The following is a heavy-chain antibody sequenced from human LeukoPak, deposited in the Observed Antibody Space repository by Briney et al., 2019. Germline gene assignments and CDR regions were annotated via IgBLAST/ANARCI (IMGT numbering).Heavy chain of an antibody. D-gene: IGHD2-21*02. CDR3: ASPAYCGADCYFHFDS. CDR2: IKQDGSDK. CDR1: GFTFNTYW. J-gene: IGHJ4*02. V-gene: IGHV3-7*01. Sequence: GGSLRLSCAASGFTFNTYWMSWVRQAPGKGLEWVASIKQDGSDKYYLDSVKGRFTISRDNAKSSLFLQVNSLRAEDTAVYYCASPAYCGADCYFHFDSWGRGTLVTVSS.